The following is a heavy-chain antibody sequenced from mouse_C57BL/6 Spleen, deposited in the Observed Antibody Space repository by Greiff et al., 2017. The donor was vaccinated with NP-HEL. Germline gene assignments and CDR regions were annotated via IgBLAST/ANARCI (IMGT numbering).Heavy chain of an antibody. Sequence: VQLQQSGAELARPGASVKLSCKASGYTFTSYGISWVKQRTGQGLEWIGEIYPRSGNTYYNEKFKGKATLTADKSSSTAYMELRSLTSEDYAVYFCARGGYDYDVGAMDYWGQGTSVTVSS. J-gene: IGHJ4*01. D-gene: IGHD2-4*01. CDR2: IYPRSGNT. CDR1: GYTFTSYG. CDR3: ARGGYDYDVGAMDY. V-gene: IGHV1-81*01.